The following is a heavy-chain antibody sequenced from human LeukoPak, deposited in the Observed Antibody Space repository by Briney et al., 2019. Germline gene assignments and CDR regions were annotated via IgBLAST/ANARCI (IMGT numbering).Heavy chain of an antibody. J-gene: IGHJ4*02. V-gene: IGHV1-2*02. CDR1: GYTFTGYY. CDR3: ARGLGITMIVAYFDY. Sequence: GASVKVSCKASGYTFTGYYMHWVRQAPGQGLEWMGWINPNSGGTNYAQKFQGRVTMTRDTSISTAYMELSRLRSDDTAVYYCARGLGITMIVAYFDYWGQGTLVTVSS. CDR2: INPNSGGT. D-gene: IGHD3-22*01.